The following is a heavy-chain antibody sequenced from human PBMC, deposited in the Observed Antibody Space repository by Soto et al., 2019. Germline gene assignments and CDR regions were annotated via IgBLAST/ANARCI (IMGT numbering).Heavy chain of an antibody. D-gene: IGHD3-22*01. CDR3: ASLGGYYQAFDQ. J-gene: IGHJ4*01. V-gene: IGHV4-30-2*01. CDR1: GDCISRGAYS. Sequence: SETLSLTCAVSGDCISRGAYSWSWIRQQPGKGLEWIGYIYYSGTTSYNPSLKGRVTVSLDTSKKQFSLKLRSVTAADTAVHFCASLGGYYQAFDQWGQGALVTVSS. CDR2: IYYSGTT.